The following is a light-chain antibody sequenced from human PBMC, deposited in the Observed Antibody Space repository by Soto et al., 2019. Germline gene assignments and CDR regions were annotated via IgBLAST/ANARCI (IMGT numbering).Light chain of an antibody. J-gene: IGKJ5*01. Sequence: EIVMTQSPATLALSPGERATLSCRAGQGVTTNFAWYQQKSGQSPRLLIYDVSTRATGVPARFSGTGSETDFTLTISGLQSDDFAVYFCQQYNNWPLSFGQGTRVDIK. CDR2: DVS. CDR3: QQYNNWPLS. CDR1: QGVTTN. V-gene: IGKV3-15*01.